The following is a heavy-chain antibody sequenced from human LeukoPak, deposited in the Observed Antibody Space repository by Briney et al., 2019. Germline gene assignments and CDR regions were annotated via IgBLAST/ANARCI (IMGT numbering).Heavy chain of an antibody. D-gene: IGHD4-11*01. Sequence: ASVKVSCKASGGTFSSYAISWVRQAPGQGLEWMGGIIPIFGTASYAQKFQGRVTITADESTSTAYMELSSLRSEDTAVYYCARETSLFYSNYFPPRYYYYYLDVWGKGTTVTVSS. V-gene: IGHV1-69*13. CDR3: ARETSLFYSNYFPPRYYYYYLDV. CDR1: GGTFSSYA. CDR2: IIPIFGTA. J-gene: IGHJ6*03.